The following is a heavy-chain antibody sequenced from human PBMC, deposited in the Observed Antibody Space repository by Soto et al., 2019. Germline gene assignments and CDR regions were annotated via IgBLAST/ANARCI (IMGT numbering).Heavy chain of an antibody. Sequence: GGSLSLSCAASGFTFSDYYMTWIRPAPGKGLEWVSYISSSGNSIYYADSVRGRFTVSRDNAKNSLFLQMNSLRAEDTAVYYCARRAAAGRSFDYWGLGTLVTVSS. CDR1: GFTFSDYY. D-gene: IGHD6-13*01. V-gene: IGHV3-11*01. J-gene: IGHJ4*02. CDR3: ARRAAAGRSFDY. CDR2: ISSSGNSI.